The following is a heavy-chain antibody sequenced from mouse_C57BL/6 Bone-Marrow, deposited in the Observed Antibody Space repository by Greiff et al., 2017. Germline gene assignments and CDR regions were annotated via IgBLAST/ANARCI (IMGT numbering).Heavy chain of an antibody. D-gene: IGHD1-1*01. CDR3: ASTTVPYYFDY. Sequence: QVQLQQPGAELVKPGASVKLSCKASGYTFPSYWMPWVKPRPGRGLAWIGRIAPNSGGTKSNEKFKSKATLTVDKPSSTAYMQLSSLTSEDSAVYYCASTTVPYYFDYWGQGTTLTVSS. V-gene: IGHV1-72*01. CDR2: IAPNSGGT. J-gene: IGHJ2*01. CDR1: GYTFPSYW.